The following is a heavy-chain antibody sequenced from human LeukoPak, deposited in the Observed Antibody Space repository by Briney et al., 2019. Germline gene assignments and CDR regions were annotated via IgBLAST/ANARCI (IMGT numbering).Heavy chain of an antibody. V-gene: IGHV3-7*04. D-gene: IGHD6-19*01. CDR1: GFTMSSSW. J-gene: IGHJ4*02. CDR2: INEDGSEN. CDR3: ARDRGWYHADY. Sequence: GGSLRHSCTVSGFTMSSSWMSWVRQAPGKGLEWVANINEDGSENNYVGSVKGRFTISRDNAKNSLFLQMNSLRAEDTAVYYCARDRGWYHADYWGQGTLVTVSA.